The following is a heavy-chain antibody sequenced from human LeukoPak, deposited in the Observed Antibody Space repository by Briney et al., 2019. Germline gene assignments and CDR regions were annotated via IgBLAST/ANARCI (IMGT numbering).Heavy chain of an antibody. J-gene: IGHJ4*02. V-gene: IGHV3-48*03. Sequence: GGSLRLSCAASGFIFSAYEMNWVSQAPGKGLEWVSYISSSGSTIYYADSVKGRFTISRDNAKKSLYLQMNSLRAEDTAVYYCARVYSSGWSYWGQGTLVTVSS. D-gene: IGHD6-19*01. CDR2: ISSSGSTI. CDR1: GFIFSAYE. CDR3: ARVYSSGWSY.